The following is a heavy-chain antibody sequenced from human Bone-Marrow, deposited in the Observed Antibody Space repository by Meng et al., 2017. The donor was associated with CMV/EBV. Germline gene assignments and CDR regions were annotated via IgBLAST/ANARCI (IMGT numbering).Heavy chain of an antibody. V-gene: IGHV3-7*01. D-gene: IGHD7-27*01. J-gene: IGHJ1*01. CDR1: GFTFTNYW. Sequence: GGSLRLSCAVSGFTFTNYWMTWVRQAPGKGLEWVANINGDGSVKHYVDSVKGRFTMSRDNAKNSVYLQVNGLRAEDTAVYYCAREYWGPEHWGQGTLVTVSS. CDR2: INGDGSVK. CDR3: AREYWGPEH.